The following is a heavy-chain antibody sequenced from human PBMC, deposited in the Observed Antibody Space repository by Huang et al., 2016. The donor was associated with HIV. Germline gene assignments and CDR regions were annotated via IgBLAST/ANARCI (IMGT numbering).Heavy chain of an antibody. J-gene: IGHJ5*02. Sequence: QVQLQPWGAGLLKPSEPPPLTCAVYGGAFSGDYWSWNRQPPGKGLVWIGVINDHGSPNCAPSLKSRVTISVYTSKNQFALKLSSVTAADTAWYYCATSLQNIYGYNGFDPWGPGTLVTVSS. D-gene: IGHD5-18*01. CDR2: INDHGSP. V-gene: IGHV4-34*01. CDR3: ATSLQNIYGYNGFDP. CDR1: GGAFSGDY.